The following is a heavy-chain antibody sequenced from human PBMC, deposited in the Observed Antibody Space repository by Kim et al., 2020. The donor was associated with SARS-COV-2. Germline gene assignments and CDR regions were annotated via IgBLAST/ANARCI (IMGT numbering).Heavy chain of an antibody. CDR2: IYYSGST. CDR1: GGSISSYY. J-gene: IGHJ6*02. Sequence: SETLSLTCTVSGGSISSYYWSWIRQPPGKGLEWIGYIYYSGSTNYNPSLQSRVTISVDTSKNQFSLKLSSVTAADTAVYYCARSGQYYDFWSGLTPDYYYYYYAVHVWCHGTTVPVSS. D-gene: IGHD3-3*01. CDR3: ARSGQYYDFWSGLTPDYYYYYYAVHV. V-gene: IGHV4-59*01.